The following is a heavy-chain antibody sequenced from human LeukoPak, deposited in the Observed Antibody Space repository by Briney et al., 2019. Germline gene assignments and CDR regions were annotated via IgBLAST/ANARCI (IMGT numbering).Heavy chain of an antibody. J-gene: IGHJ4*02. CDR2: IYHSGST. D-gene: IGHD6-19*01. Sequence: SGTLSLTCAVSGGSISSSNWWSWVRQPPGKGLEWIGEIYHSGSTNYNPSLKSRVTISVDKSKNQFSLKLSSVTAADTAVYYCARGRGDSSGWYPFDYWGQGTLVTVSS. CDR1: GGSISSSNW. CDR3: ARGRGDSSGWYPFDY. V-gene: IGHV4-4*02.